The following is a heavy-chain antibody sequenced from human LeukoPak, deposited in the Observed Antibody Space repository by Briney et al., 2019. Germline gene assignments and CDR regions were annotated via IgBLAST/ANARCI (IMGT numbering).Heavy chain of an antibody. CDR3: TRGSSGRRDN. J-gene: IGHJ4*02. Sequence: ASVKVSCKASGYTFTPCDINWVRQATGQGLEWMGWMNPNSGNTGYGQRFQGRITMTRDISIGTAYMELRNLTSEDTAIYYCTRGSSGRRDNWGQGTLVTVSA. D-gene: IGHD6-19*01. CDR2: MNPNSGNT. CDR1: GYTFTPCD. V-gene: IGHV1-8*01.